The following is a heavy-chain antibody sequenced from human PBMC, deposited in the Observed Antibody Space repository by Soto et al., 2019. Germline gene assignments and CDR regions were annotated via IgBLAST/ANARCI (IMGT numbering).Heavy chain of an antibody. D-gene: IGHD3-3*01. Sequence: ASVKVSCKASGYIFTGYYLHWMRQAPGEGLEWVGWIYPHTGDTNSARKFRGRVTVTSDTSISTAYMELTRLRPDDTAGYFCARGGSGDCWSAYCPWCDPWGQGTLVTFSS. CDR2: IYPHTGDT. J-gene: IGHJ5*02. CDR3: ARGGSGDCWSAYCPWCDP. CDR1: GYIFTGYY. V-gene: IGHV1-2*02.